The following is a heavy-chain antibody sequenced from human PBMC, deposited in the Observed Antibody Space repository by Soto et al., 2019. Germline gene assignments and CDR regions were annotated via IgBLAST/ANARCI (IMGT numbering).Heavy chain of an antibody. CDR1: GFPFSTYG. Sequence: QVQLVESGGGVVQPGRSLRLSCAASGFPFSTYGMHWVREGPGKGLEWVASISYDGSNRYYADSVKGRFTISRDNSKNTLDLQMDSLRPEDTAFYYCVGGRYYFDYRGQGTLVTVSS. D-gene: IGHD3-10*01. V-gene: IGHV3-30*03. CDR2: ISYDGSNR. J-gene: IGHJ4*02. CDR3: VGGRYYFDY.